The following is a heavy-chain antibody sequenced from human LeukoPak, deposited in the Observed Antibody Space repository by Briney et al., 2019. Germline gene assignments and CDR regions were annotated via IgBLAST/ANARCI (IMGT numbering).Heavy chain of an antibody. Sequence: NPSETLSLTCTVSGGSISSYYRNWIRQPPGKGLECIGYIYNSGSTNYNPSLKSRLTISVDTSKNQFSLKLSSVTAADTAVYYCARDLLGAFDIWGQGTMVTVSS. V-gene: IGHV4-59*01. J-gene: IGHJ3*02. CDR2: IYNSGST. D-gene: IGHD2-15*01. CDR1: GGSISSYY. CDR3: ARDLLGAFDI.